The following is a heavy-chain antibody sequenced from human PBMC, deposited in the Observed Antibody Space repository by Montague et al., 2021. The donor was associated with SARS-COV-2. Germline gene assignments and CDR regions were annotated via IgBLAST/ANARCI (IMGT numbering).Heavy chain of an antibody. J-gene: IGHJ6*02. CDR2: HYYSGST. CDR3: ARGRGYIWNYYDYDGIDV. V-gene: IGHV4-39*07. CDR1: GGSISSSSYY. Sequence: SETLSLTCTVYGGSISSSSYYWGWNPQPQGKGLVWNGSHYYSGSTYYNLSIKRRITISVDTSKNQFSLKLSSVTAADTAVYYCARGRGYIWNYYDYDGIDVWGQGTPVTVSS. D-gene: IGHD1-20*01.